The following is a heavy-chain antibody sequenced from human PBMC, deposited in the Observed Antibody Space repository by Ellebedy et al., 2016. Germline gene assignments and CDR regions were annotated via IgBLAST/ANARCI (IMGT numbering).Heavy chain of an antibody. CDR3: TTGSSYYYYMDV. CDR1: GFTFSSYA. Sequence: GESLKISCAASGFTFSSYAMSWVRQAPGKGLEWVSAISGSGGSTYYADSVKGRFTISRDDSKNTAYLQMNSLKTEDTAVYYCTTGSSYYYYMDVWGKGTTVTVSS. CDR2: ISGSGGST. V-gene: IGHV3-23*01. D-gene: IGHD2-2*01. J-gene: IGHJ6*03.